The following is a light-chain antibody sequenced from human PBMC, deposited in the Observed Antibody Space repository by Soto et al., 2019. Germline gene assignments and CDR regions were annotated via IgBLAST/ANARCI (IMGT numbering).Light chain of an antibody. Sequence: LMTQSPSPLAVSPGERATLSCRASHSVSSSLAWYQQKPGQAPRLLISGASTRAAGIPARFSGSGSGTEFTLTISSLQSEDFAVYYCQHYNTSPWTFGQGTKVDIK. CDR1: HSVSSS. J-gene: IGKJ1*01. V-gene: IGKV3-15*01. CDR3: QHYNTSPWT. CDR2: GAS.